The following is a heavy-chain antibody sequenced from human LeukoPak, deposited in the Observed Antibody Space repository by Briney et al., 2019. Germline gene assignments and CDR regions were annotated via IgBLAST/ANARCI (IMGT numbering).Heavy chain of an antibody. CDR3: ARPGLRVSGSFNF. CDR2: INLNSGGT. D-gene: IGHD3-16*01. V-gene: IGHV1-2*02. CDR1: GYTFTEYN. Sequence: ASVKLSFTASGYTFTEYNIHWVRQAPGPGLELMGWINLNSGGTNYSKKFQGRVTMTRDTSINTAYMEVSRLSSDDTAVYYCARPGLRVSGSFNFWGQGTLVTVSS. J-gene: IGHJ4*02.